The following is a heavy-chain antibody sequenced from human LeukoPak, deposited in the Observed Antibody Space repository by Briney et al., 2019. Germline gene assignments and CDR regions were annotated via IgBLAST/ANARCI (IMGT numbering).Heavy chain of an antibody. D-gene: IGHD3-3*01. J-gene: IGHJ4*02. CDR3: ARIYGFWSGSYFDY. CDR1: GGSISSGGYS. Sequence: PSETLSLTCAVSGGSISSGGYSWSWIRQPPGKGLEWIGYIYHSGSTYYNPSLKSRVTISVDRSKNQFSLKLSSVTAADTAVYYCARIYGFWSGSYFDYWGQGTLVTVSS. CDR2: IYHSGST. V-gene: IGHV4-30-2*01.